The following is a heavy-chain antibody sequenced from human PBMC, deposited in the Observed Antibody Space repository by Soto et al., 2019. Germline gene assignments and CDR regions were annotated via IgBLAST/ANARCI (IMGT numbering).Heavy chain of an antibody. CDR2: ISYDGSYK. D-gene: IGHD3-16*01. Sequence: PGGSLRLSCAASGFTFSSYGMHWVRQAPGKGLEWVAVISYDGSYKYYADSVKGRFTISRDNSKNTLYLQMNSLRAEDTAVYYCAKWNGGFDYWGRGTLVTVSS. CDR3: AKWNGGFDY. V-gene: IGHV3-30*18. CDR1: GFTFSSYG. J-gene: IGHJ4*02.